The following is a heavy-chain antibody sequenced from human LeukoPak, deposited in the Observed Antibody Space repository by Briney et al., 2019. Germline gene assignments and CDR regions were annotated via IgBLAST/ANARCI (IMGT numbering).Heavy chain of an antibody. CDR2: IHCGGST. CDR1: GGSISSDTYY. CDR3: AAFLGDRSIDY. D-gene: IGHD3-3*01. J-gene: IGHJ4*02. Sequence: SETLSLTCTVSGGSISSDTYYWSWIRQHPGKGLEWIGCIHCGGSTYYKPSLKSRLTISVDTSKNQFSLKLSSVTAADTAIYYCAAFLGDRSIDYWGQGTLATVSS. V-gene: IGHV4-31*03.